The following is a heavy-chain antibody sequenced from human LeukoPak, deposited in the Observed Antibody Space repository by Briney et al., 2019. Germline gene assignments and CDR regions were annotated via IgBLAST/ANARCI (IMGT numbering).Heavy chain of an antibody. J-gene: IGHJ3*02. CDR2: ISSSSSYI. CDR3: ARDRSSGWRDDAFDI. D-gene: IGHD6-19*01. V-gene: IGHV3-21*01. CDR1: GFALKSYS. Sequence: GGSLRLSCAGSGFALKSYSLTWVRQAPGKGLEWVSSISSSSSYIYYADSVKGRFTISRDNAKNSLYLQMNSLRAEDTAVYYCARDRSSGWRDDAFDIWGQGTMVTVSS.